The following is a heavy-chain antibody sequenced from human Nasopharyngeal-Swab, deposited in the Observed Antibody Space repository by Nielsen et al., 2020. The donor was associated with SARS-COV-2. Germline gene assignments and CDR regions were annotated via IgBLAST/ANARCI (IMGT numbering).Heavy chain of an antibody. CDR3: ARLNNYDSGGYYYIDY. Sequence: WMRQAPGQGSEWMGGTIPVFGTPIYAQKFQGRVTITADESTSTAYMELSSLRSEDTAFYYCARLNNYDSGGYYYIDYWGQGTLVTVSS. J-gene: IGHJ4*02. CDR2: TIPVFGTP. V-gene: IGHV1-69*01. D-gene: IGHD3-22*01.